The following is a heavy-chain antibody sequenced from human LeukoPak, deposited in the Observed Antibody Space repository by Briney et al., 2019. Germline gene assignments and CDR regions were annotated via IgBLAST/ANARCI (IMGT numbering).Heavy chain of an antibody. CDR2: ISSSGSTI. J-gene: IGHJ6*02. D-gene: IGHD2-15*01. CDR3: AGYCSGGSCYSDLGLYYYGMDV. CDR1: GFTFSSYE. V-gene: IGHV3-48*03. Sequence: GGSLRLSCAASGFTFSSYEMNWVRQAPGKGLEWVSYISSSGSTIYYADSVKGRFTISRDNAKNSLYLQMNSLRAEDTAVYYCAGYCSGGSCYSDLGLYYYGMDVWGQGTTVTVSS.